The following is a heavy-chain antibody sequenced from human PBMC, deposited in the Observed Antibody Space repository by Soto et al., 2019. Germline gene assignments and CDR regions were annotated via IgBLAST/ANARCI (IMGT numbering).Heavy chain of an antibody. CDR2: LYDRGST. D-gene: IGHD3-16*01. Sequence: SETLSLTCTVSGGSVSSGNYYWSWIRQPPGKGLEWIGYLYDRGSTDYNPSLKSRVTMSIDTSKNQFSLKVKSVTAADTAVYYCARNVKALVWRYYYGMDVWGQGTTVTVSS. CDR1: GGSVSSGNYY. J-gene: IGHJ6*02. V-gene: IGHV4-61*01. CDR3: ARNVKALVWRYYYGMDV.